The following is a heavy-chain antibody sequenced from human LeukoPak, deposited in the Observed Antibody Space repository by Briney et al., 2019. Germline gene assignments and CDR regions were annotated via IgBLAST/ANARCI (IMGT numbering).Heavy chain of an antibody. CDR1: GFTLRNAW. CDR2: IKKKTDGGTT. J-gene: IGHJ4*02. Sequence: GGSLRLSCAASGFTLRNAWMSWVRQAPGKGLEWVGRIKKKTDGGTTDYAAPVKGRFTISRDDSKNTLYLQMNSLKTEDTAVYYCTTDPFDWLLGTLYSRYYFDYWGQGTLVTVSS. V-gene: IGHV3-15*01. CDR3: TTDPFDWLLGTLYSRYYFDY. D-gene: IGHD3-9*01.